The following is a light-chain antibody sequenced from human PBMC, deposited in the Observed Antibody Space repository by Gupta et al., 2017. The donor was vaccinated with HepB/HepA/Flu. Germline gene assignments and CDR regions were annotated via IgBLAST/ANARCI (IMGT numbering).Light chain of an antibody. V-gene: IGKV1-39*01. Sequence: DIQMTPSPSSLSASVGDRVTITCRASQDITQYLNWYQQKPGKAPKLLIYAASGLLGGVPSRFSGSGSGTDFTLTITSLQPEDFATYHCQQSDSTPRTFGQGTKVEIK. CDR2: AAS. J-gene: IGKJ1*01. CDR3: QQSDSTPRT. CDR1: QDITQY.